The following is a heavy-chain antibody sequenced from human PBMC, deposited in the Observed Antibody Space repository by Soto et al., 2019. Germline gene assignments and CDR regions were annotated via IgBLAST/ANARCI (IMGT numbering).Heavy chain of an antibody. CDR1: GRSFSGYY. V-gene: IGHV4-34*01. Sequence: SETLSLTCAVYGRSFSGYYWSWIRQPPGKGLEWIGEINHSGSTNYNPSLKSRVTISVDTSKNQFSLNLSSVTAADTAVYYCARRFDVWGQGTTVTGSS. CDR2: INHSGST. J-gene: IGHJ6*02. CDR3: ARRFDV.